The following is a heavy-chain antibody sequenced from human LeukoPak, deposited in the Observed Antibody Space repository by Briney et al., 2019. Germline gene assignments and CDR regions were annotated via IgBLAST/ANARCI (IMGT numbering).Heavy chain of an antibody. V-gene: IGHV4-39*07. CDR2: IYYSGST. Sequence: SETLSLTCTVSGGSISSSSYYWAWIRQPPGKGLEWIGNIYYSGSTYYNPSLQSRVTISVDTSKNQFSLKLSSVTAADTAVYYCARAGYYYDSSGYYYPETFDYWGQGTLVTVSS. D-gene: IGHD3-22*01. CDR1: GGSISSSSYY. J-gene: IGHJ4*02. CDR3: ARAGYYYDSSGYYYPETFDY.